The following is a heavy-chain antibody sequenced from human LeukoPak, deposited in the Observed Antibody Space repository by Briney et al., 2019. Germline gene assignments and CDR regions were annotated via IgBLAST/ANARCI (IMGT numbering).Heavy chain of an antibody. CDR2: IIPIFGTA. CDR3: ARQREGQWRRAFDI. V-gene: IGHV1-69*06. D-gene: IGHD6-19*01. J-gene: IGHJ3*02. Sequence: SVKVSCKASGCTFSSYAISWVRQAPGQGLEWMGGIIPIFGTANYAQKLQGRVTITADKSTSTAYMELSSLRSEDTAVYYCARQREGQWRRAFDIWGQGTMVTVSS. CDR1: GCTFSSYA.